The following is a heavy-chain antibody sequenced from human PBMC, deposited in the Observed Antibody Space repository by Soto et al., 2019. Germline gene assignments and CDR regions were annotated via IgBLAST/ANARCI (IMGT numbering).Heavy chain of an antibody. J-gene: IGHJ5*02. CDR3: ARVGGYSGYAAS. V-gene: IGHV4-59*01. D-gene: IGHD5-12*01. CDR2: IYSSGST. Sequence: QVKLQESGPGLVKPSETLSLTCTVSGGSINSYYWSWIRQPPGEGLEWIGYIYSSGSTTYNPSLKSRVTISVDSSNNQFSLNLSSVTAADTAVYYCARVGGYSGYAASWGQGTLVTVSS. CDR1: GGSINSYY.